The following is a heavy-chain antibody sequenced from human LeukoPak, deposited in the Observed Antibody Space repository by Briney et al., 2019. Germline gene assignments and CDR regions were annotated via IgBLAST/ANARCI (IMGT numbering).Heavy chain of an antibody. V-gene: IGHV1-2*02. CDR1: GYIFTDSY. J-gene: IGHJ4*02. D-gene: IGHD4-11*01. Sequence: ASLKVSCKASGYIFTDSYMHWVRQAPGQGLEWMGLIKPNSGGTNYAQKFQDRVTMTGDTSISTAYMELTRLRSDDTAVYYCASGLQGDYWGQGTLVTVSS. CDR3: ASGLQGDY. CDR2: IKPNSGGT.